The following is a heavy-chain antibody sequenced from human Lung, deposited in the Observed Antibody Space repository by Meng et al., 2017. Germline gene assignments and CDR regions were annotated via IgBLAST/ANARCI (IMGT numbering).Heavy chain of an antibody. D-gene: IGHD4-11*01. Sequence: GRLQQWGAGLVEPSETLPLTCVVSGGSFIAYYRGWIRQPPGKGLEWIGEINHSGSTNYNPSLESRATISVDTSQNNLSLKLSSVTAADSAVYYCARGPTTMAHDFDYWGQGTLVTVSS. V-gene: IGHV4-34*01. CDR3: ARGPTTMAHDFDY. J-gene: IGHJ4*02. CDR2: INHSGST. CDR1: GGSFIAYY.